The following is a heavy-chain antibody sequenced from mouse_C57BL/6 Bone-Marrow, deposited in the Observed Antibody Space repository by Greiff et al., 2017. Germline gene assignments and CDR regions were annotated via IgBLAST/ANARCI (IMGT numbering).Heavy chain of an antibody. J-gene: IGHJ3*01. D-gene: IGHD1-1*01. V-gene: IGHV14-4*01. CDR2: IDPENGDT. CDR1: GFNIKDDY. CDR3: TGVLLRYWFAY. Sequence: VQLQQSGAELVRPGASVTLSCTASGFNIKDDYMHWVKQRPEQGLEWIGWIDPENGDTEYASKFQGKATITADTSSNTAYLQLSSLTSEDTAVYYCTGVLLRYWFAYWGQGTLVTVSA.